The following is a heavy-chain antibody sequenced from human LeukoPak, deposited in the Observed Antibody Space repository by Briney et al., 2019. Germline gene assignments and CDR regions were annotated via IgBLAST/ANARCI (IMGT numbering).Heavy chain of an antibody. CDR2: VNPNSGGT. CDR3: ARNSQLIVGDTAYDY. J-gene: IGHJ4*02. V-gene: IGHV1-2*02. CDR1: GYTFTGYY. Sequence: GASVKVSCKASGYTFTGYYMHWVRQAPGQGLEWMGWVNPNSGGTNYAQKFQGRVTMTRDTSISTAYMELSRLRSDDTAVYYCARNSQLIVGDTAYDYWGQGTLVTVSS. D-gene: IGHD2-21*01.